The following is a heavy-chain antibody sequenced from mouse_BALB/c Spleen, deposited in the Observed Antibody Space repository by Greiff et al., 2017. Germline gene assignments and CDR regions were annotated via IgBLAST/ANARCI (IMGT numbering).Heavy chain of an antibody. V-gene: IGHV1-82*01. CDR2: IYPGDGDT. J-gene: IGHJ4*01. Sequence: QVQLQQSGPELVKPGASVKVSCKASGYAFSSSWMNWVKQRPGQGLEWIGRIYPGDGDTNYNGKFKGKATLTADKSSSTAYMQLSSLTSVDSAVYFCARYGPYGNDYAMDYWGQGTSVTVSS. D-gene: IGHD2-1*01. CDR3: ARYGPYGNDYAMDY. CDR1: GYAFSSSW.